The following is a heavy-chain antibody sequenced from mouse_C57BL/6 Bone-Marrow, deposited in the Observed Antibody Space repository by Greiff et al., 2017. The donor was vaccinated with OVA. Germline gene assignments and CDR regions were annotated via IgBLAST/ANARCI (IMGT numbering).Heavy chain of an antibody. Sequence: EVKLMESGGGLVKPGGSLKLSCAASGFTFSSYTMSWVRQTPEKRLEWVATISGGGGNTYYPDSVKGRFTISKDNATNTLYLQMRSLRSEDTAFYDCVRGLLYYFDYWGQGTTLTVSS. J-gene: IGHJ2*01. CDR1: GFTFSSYT. V-gene: IGHV5-9*01. D-gene: IGHD2-12*01. CDR3: VRGLLYYFDY. CDR2: ISGGGGNT.